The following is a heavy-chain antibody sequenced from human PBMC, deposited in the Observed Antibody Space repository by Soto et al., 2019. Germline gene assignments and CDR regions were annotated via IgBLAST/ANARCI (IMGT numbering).Heavy chain of an antibody. CDR1: GGSISSGGYY. V-gene: IGHV4-31*03. J-gene: IGHJ6*04. CDR2: IYYSGST. CDR3: ASGDPSGYQRMDV. D-gene: IGHD3-3*01. Sequence: QVQLQESGPGLVKPSQTLSLTCTVSGGSISSGGYYWSWIRQHPGKGLEWIGYIYYSGSTSYNPTLKSRVTISVDTSKNQFSLKLSSVTAADTAVYYCASGDPSGYQRMDVWGKGTTVTVSS.